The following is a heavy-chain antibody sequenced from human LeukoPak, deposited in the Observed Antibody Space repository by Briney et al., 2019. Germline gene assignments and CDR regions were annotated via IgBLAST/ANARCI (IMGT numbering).Heavy chain of an antibody. Sequence: GRSLRLSCAASGFTFISYAMSWVRQAPGKGLEWVSTISGSGGSTSYADSVKGRFTISRDNSKNTPYLQVNSLRAEDTAVYYCAMAFIGSGWTLDYWGQGTLVTVSS. V-gene: IGHV3-23*01. CDR3: AMAFIGSGWTLDY. CDR1: GFTFISYA. D-gene: IGHD6-19*01. J-gene: IGHJ4*02. CDR2: ISGSGGST.